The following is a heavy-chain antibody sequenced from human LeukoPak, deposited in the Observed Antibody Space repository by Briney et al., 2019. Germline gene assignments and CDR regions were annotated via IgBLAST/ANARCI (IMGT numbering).Heavy chain of an antibody. CDR2: ISYDGSNK. CDR3: ARDPYGHRIPRGYFDY. Sequence: PGGSLRLSCAASGVTFSSYAMHWVRQAPGKGLEWVAVISYDGSNKYYADSVKGRFTISRDNSKNTLYLQMNSLRAEDPALYYCARDPYGHRIPRGYFDYWGQGTLVPVPS. V-gene: IGHV3-30*04. CDR1: GVTFSSYA. D-gene: IGHD3-3*01. J-gene: IGHJ4*02.